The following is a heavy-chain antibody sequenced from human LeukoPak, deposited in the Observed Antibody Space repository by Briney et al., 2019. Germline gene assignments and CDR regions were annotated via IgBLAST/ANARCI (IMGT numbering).Heavy chain of an antibody. CDR2: IIPIFGTA. J-gene: IGHJ5*02. CDR1: GGTFSSYA. CDR3: ATLLWFGELFGWFDP. V-gene: IGHV1-69*06. D-gene: IGHD3-10*01. Sequence: SVKVSCKASGGTFSSYAISWVRQAPGQGLEWMGGIIPIFGTANYAQKFQGRVTMTEDTSTDTAYMELSSLRSEDTAVYYCATLLWFGELFGWFDPWGQGTLVTVSS.